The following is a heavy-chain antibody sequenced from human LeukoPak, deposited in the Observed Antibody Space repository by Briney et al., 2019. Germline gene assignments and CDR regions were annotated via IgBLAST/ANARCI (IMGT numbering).Heavy chain of an antibody. CDR2: MNPNSGNT. Sequence: ASVKVSCKASGYTFTSYDINWVRQATGQGLEWMGWMNPNSGNTGYAQKFQGRVTMTRNTSISTAYMELSSLRSEDTAVYYCARGVVLWFGELRSNWFDPWGQGTLVTVSS. J-gene: IGHJ5*02. D-gene: IGHD3-10*01. V-gene: IGHV1-8*01. CDR3: ARGVVLWFGELRSNWFDP. CDR1: GYTFTSYD.